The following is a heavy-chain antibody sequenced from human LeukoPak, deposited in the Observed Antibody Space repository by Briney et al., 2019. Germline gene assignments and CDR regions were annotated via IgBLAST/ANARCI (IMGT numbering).Heavy chain of an antibody. J-gene: IGHJ4*02. V-gene: IGHV4-61*02. CDR2: IYTSGST. CDR1: GSSISSGSYY. Sequence: SETLSLTCTVSGSSISSGSYYWSWIRQPAGKGLEWIGRIYTSGSTNYNPSLKSRVTISVDTSKNQFSLKLSSVTAADTAVYYCARGVVPAGVTTVTHFDYWGQGTLVTVSS. D-gene: IGHD4-17*01. CDR3: ARGVVPAGVTTVTHFDY.